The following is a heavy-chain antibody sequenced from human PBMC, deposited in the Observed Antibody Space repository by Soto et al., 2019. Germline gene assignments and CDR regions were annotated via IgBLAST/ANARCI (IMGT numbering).Heavy chain of an antibody. Sequence: QVQMVQSGAEVKEPGASVKVSCKASGYSFSSHGLSWVRQAPGQGLEWMGWISVYNGNTKYAQKFQDRVTLTRDTSTSTAYMELRSLRSDDTAVYFCTRESGGATHFDYFHYWGQGTLVTVSS. J-gene: IGHJ4*02. CDR3: TRESGGATHFDYFHY. CDR2: ISVYNGNT. D-gene: IGHD3-10*01. CDR1: GYSFSSHG. V-gene: IGHV1-18*01.